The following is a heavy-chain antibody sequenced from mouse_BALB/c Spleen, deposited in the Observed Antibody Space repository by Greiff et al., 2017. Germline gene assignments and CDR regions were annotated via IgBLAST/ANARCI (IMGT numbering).Heavy chain of an antibody. CDR3: ARGYDLYYYAMDY. CDR2: IYPGDGDT. D-gene: IGHD2-14*01. CDR1: GYTFTSYW. Sequence: VQLQQSGAELARPGASVKLSCKASGYTFTSYWMQWVKQRPGQGLEWIGAIYPGDGDTRYTQKFKGKATLTADKSSSTAYMQLSSLASEDSAVYYCARGYDLYYYAMDYWGQGTSVTVSS. V-gene: IGHV1-87*01. J-gene: IGHJ4*01.